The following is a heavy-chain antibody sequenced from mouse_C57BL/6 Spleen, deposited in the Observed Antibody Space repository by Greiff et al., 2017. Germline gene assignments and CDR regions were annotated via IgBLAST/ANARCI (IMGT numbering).Heavy chain of an antibody. D-gene: IGHD2-4*01. CDR2: IHPSDSDT. CDR3: ATPPYDYEGLDYAMDY. V-gene: IGHV1-74*01. J-gene: IGHJ4*01. CDR1: GYTFTSYW. Sequence: QVQLQQPGAELVKPGASVKVSCKASGYTFTSYWMHWVKQRPGQGLEWIGRIHPSDSDTNYNQKFKGKATLTVDKSSSTAYLQLSSLTSEDSAVYYCATPPYDYEGLDYAMDYWGQGTSVTVSS.